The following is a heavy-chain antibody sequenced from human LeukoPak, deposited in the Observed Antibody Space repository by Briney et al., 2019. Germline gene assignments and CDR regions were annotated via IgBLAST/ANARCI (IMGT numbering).Heavy chain of an antibody. J-gene: IGHJ4*02. CDR2: INPSGGST. D-gene: IGHD1-26*01. CDR1: GYILTIYY. V-gene: IGHV1-46*03. CDR3: ARDLLSSSGSYRVSVYFDY. Sequence: ASVKVSCKASGYILTIYYMHWVRQAPGQGLEWMGIINPSGGSTSYAQQFQGRVTMTRDTSTRQVYMELSSLRSEDTAVYYCARDLLSSSGSYRVSVYFDYWGQGTLVTVSS.